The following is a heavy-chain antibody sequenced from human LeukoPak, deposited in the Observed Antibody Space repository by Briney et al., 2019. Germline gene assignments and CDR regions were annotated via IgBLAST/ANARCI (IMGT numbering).Heavy chain of an antibody. V-gene: IGHV1-18*01. D-gene: IGHD6-6*01. CDR1: GYTFTNYG. CDR3: ARDRWSSSSSEGALDI. CDR2: ISAYNGNK. J-gene: IGHJ3*02. Sequence: ASVKVSCKASGYTFTNYGISWLRQAPGQGLDWMGWISAYNGNKVYAQELQGRVTMTTDTSTSTAYMELRSLRSDDTAVYYCARDRWSSSSSEGALDIWGQGTMVTVSS.